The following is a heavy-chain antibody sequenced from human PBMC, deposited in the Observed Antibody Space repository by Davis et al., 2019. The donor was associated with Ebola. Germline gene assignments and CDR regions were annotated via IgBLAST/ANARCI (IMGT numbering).Heavy chain of an antibody. CDR2: IDHRGST. Sequence: PSETLSLTCAVFGGSFSNFYWSWIRQSPGKGLEWIGEIDHRGSTNYNPSLKSRVTISVDTSKNQFSLKLNSVTAAYTAVYYCARGRYYYDTSTYPYYFYYYGMDVWGQGTTVTVSS. CDR3: ARGRYYYDTSTYPYYFYYYGMDV. D-gene: IGHD3-22*01. V-gene: IGHV4-34*01. J-gene: IGHJ6*02. CDR1: GGSFSNFY.